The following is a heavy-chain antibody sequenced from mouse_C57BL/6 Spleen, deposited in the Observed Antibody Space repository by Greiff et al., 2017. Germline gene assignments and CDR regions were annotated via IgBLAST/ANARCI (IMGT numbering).Heavy chain of an antibody. Sequence: VQLQQSGAELMKPGASVKFSCTASGYTFNGYCIQWVKQRPGHGLEWIGEIVPGGGGTKYTPKFQGKATFTADTSSNTAYMQLSSLTTEDSAVYDGARGDSSSLLDYWGQGTLVTVSA. J-gene: IGHJ3*01. CDR2: IVPGGGGT. CDR3: ARGDSSSLLDY. D-gene: IGHD1-1*01. CDR1: GYTFNGYC. V-gene: IGHV1-9*01.